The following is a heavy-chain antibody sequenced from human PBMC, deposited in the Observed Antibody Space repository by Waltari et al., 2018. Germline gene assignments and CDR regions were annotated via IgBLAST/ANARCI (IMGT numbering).Heavy chain of an antibody. J-gene: IGHJ4*02. D-gene: IGHD4-17*01. V-gene: IGHV4-38-2*01. CDR3: ARLDYLSFIDY. Sequence: QVQLQESGPGLVKPSETLSLTCAVSGYSISSGSYWGWIRQPPGKGLEWIGNIYPIGSTFYNPSLKSRVTISVDTSKNQFSLKLTSVTAADTAVYYCARLDYLSFIDYWGQGTLVTVSS. CDR2: IYPIGST. CDR1: GYSISSGSY.